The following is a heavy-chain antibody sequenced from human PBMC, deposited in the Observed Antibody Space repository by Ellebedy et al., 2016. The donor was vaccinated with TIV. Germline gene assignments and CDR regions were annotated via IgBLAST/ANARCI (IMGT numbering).Heavy chain of an antibody. D-gene: IGHD6-13*01. CDR1: GFTFGCCA. CDR2: ISNGGDTT. CDR3: AKLSGVLSWYADY. V-gene: IGHV3-23*01. Sequence: GESLKISCAASGFTFGCCAMSWVRQAPGKGLEWVSVISNGGDTTYAVSVQGRFTISRDNSKNTLYLQMNSLRADDTAIYYCAKLSGVLSWYADYWGLGTLVTVSS. J-gene: IGHJ4*02.